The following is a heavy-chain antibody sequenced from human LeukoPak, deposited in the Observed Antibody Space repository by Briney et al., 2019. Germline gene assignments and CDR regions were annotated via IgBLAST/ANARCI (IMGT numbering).Heavy chain of an antibody. CDR3: ARAVTWIDP. Sequence: GGSLRLSCAASGLTFSTYGMHWVRQAPGKGLEWVAFIQNDGNDKYYADSVKGRFTISRDNSKNTLDLQMNGLRAEDTAVYYCARAVTWIDPWGQGTLVTVSS. V-gene: IGHV3-30*02. CDR2: IQNDGNDK. CDR1: GLTFSTYG. J-gene: IGHJ5*02.